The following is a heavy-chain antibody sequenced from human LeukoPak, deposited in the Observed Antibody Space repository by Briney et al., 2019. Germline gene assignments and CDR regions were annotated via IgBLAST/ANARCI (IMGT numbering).Heavy chain of an antibody. J-gene: IGHJ4*02. CDR1: GGSISSYY. CDR3: ARSIGDGDYGLDY. V-gene: IGHV4-59*01. Sequence: SETLSLTCTVSGGSISSYYWSWIRQPPGKGLEWIGYIYYSGSTNYNPSLKSRVTISVDTSKNQFSLKLSSVTAADTAVYYCARSIGDGDYGLDYWGQGTLVTVSS. CDR2: IYYSGST. D-gene: IGHD4-17*01.